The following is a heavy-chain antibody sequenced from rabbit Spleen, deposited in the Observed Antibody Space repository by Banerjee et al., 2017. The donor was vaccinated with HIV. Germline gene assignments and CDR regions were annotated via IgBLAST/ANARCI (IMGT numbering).Heavy chain of an antibody. CDR3: ARDTSSSFSSYGMDL. V-gene: IGHV1S7*01. D-gene: IGHD1-1*01. Sequence: QLEASGGGLVQPEGSLTLTCTASGFSFSSSYYMCWVRQAPGKGLEWIGLIYTAGGSTDYASWVNGRFTISSDNAQNTIHLQMTRLTAADTATYFCARDTSSSFSSYGMDLWGPGTLVTVS. J-gene: IGHJ6*01. CDR1: GFSFSSSYY. CDR2: IYTAGGST.